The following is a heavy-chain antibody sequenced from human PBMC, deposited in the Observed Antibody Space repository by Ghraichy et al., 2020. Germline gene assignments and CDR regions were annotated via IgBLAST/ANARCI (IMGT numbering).Heavy chain of an antibody. J-gene: IGHJ5*02. CDR3: ARGRRSGSGSTHWFDP. Sequence: ASVKVSCKASGYTFTGYYMHWVRQAPGQGLEWMGWINPNSGGTNYAQKFQGRVTMTRDTSTSTAYMELRRLRFDDTAVYYCARGRRSGSGSTHWFDPGAQEALVTVSS. CDR2: INPNSGGT. CDR1: GYTFTGYY. V-gene: IGHV1-2*02. D-gene: IGHD6-25*01.